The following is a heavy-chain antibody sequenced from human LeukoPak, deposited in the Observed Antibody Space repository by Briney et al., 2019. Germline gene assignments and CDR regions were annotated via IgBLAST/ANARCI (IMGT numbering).Heavy chain of an antibody. CDR1: GGSISSYY. V-gene: IGHV4-59*01. CDR2: MYHGGST. D-gene: IGHD2-2*01. CDR3: ARGALTMPYDY. Sequence: SETLSLTCTVSGGSISSYYWSWIRQPPGKGLEWLGYMYHGGSTDYNPSLKSRVTILVDTSKNQFSLKLSSVTAADTAVYYCARGALTMPYDYWGQGTLVNVSS. J-gene: IGHJ4*02.